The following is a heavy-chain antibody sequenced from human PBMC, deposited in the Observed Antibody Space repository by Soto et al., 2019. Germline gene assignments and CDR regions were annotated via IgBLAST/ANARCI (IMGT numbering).Heavy chain of an antibody. D-gene: IGHD2-15*01. CDR3: ARHDLGWCSGGRWHENWFDP. Sequence: SETLSLTCTVSGGSISSSSYYWGWIRQPPGKGLEWIGSIYYSGSTYYNPSLKSRVTISVDTSKNQFSLKLSSVTAADTAVYYCARHDLGWCSGGRWHENWFDPWGQGTLVTIS. J-gene: IGHJ5*02. CDR1: GGSISSSSYY. CDR2: IYYSGST. V-gene: IGHV4-39*01.